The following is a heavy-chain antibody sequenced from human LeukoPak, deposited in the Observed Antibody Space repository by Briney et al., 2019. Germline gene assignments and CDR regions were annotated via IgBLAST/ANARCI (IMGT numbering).Heavy chain of an antibody. V-gene: IGHV3-30*18. CDR2: ISYDGSNK. CDR1: GFTFSSYG. D-gene: IGHD3-10*01. Sequence: PLRLSCAPSGFTFSSYGMHGVRQAAAKELPWVAGISYDGSNKYYADSVKGRLTNSRDNSKNTPYLQMSSLRAEHTAVYYCVKDARYYYGSGSYHSPAAYYFDYWGQGTLVTVSS. J-gene: IGHJ4*01. CDR3: VKDARYYYGSGSYHSPAAYYFDY.